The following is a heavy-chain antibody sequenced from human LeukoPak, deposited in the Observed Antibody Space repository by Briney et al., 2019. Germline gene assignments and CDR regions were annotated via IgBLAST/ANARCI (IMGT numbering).Heavy chain of an antibody. V-gene: IGHV3-48*03. CDR3: ARGSPVDY. CDR1: GFTFSSYE. CDR2: ISSGGSTI. D-gene: IGHD4-17*01. J-gene: IGHJ4*02. Sequence: GGSLRLSCAASGFTFSSYEMNWVRQAPGKGLEWVSYISSGGSTIYYADSVKGRFTISRDNAKNSLYLPTNSLRAEDTAVYYCARGSPVDYWGQGTLVTVSS.